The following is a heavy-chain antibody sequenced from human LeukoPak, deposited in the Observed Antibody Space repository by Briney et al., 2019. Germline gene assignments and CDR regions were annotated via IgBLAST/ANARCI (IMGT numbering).Heavy chain of an antibody. CDR2: IIPIFGTA. D-gene: IGHD6-19*01. CDR3: AHRGSGWYSDY. CDR1: GGTFSSYA. V-gene: IGHV1-69*13. Sequence: ASVKVSCKASGGTFSSYAISWVRQAPGQGLEWMGGIIPIFGTANYAQKFQGRVTITADESTSTAYMELSSLRSEDTAVYYCAHRGSGWYSDYWGQGTLVTVPS. J-gene: IGHJ4*02.